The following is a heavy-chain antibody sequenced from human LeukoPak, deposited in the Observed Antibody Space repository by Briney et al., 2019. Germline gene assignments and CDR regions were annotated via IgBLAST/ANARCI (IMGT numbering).Heavy chain of an antibody. D-gene: IGHD2-21*02. Sequence: GGSLRLSCAASGFTFSNYWMTWVRQAPGKGLEWVGNIKQDGSEKYYVDSVKGRFTISRDSAKNSLYLQMNSLRAEDTAVYYCAREPYCGGDCYWGFDYWGQGTLVTVSS. J-gene: IGHJ4*02. CDR3: AREPYCGGDCYWGFDY. V-gene: IGHV3-7*01. CDR1: GFTFSNYW. CDR2: IKQDGSEK.